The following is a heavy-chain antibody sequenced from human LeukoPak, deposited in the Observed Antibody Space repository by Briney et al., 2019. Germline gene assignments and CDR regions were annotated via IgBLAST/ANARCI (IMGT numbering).Heavy chain of an antibody. D-gene: IGHD6-6*01. V-gene: IGHV1-2*02. Sequence: GASVKVSCKASGYSFTGYYMHWVRQAPGQGLEWMGWINPNSGGTNYAQKSQGRVTMTRDTSISTAYMELSRLRSDDTAVYYCARSGYSSSSHIYYWGQGTLVTVSS. J-gene: IGHJ4*02. CDR1: GYSFTGYY. CDR2: INPNSGGT. CDR3: ARSGYSSSSHIYY.